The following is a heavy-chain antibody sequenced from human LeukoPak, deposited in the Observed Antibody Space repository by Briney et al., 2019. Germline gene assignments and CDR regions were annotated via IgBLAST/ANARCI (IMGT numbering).Heavy chain of an antibody. V-gene: IGHV3-48*02. CDR1: GFSFSSYS. CDR2: ISTNSSTI. J-gene: IGHJ4*02. D-gene: IGHD3-10*01. Sequence: GGSLRLSCAGSGFSFSSYSMNWVCEAPGKGLEWVSYISTNSSTIYYADSVKRRFTISRDNAKNSLYRQMNSLRDEDTAVYYCARGGVYFDYWGQGKLVTVSS. CDR3: ARGGVYFDY.